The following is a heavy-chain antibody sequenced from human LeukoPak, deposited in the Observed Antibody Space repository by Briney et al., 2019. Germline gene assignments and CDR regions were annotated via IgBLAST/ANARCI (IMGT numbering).Heavy chain of an antibody. CDR3: ASGIAVAGIGLDV. D-gene: IGHD6-19*01. CDR1: GYSFTSYW. CDR2: IYPGDSDT. Sequence: GESLKVSCKGSGYSFTSYWIGWVRQMPGKGLEWMGIIYPGDSDTRYSPSFQGQVTISADKSISTAYLQWSSLKASDTAMYYCASGIAVAGIGLDVWGQGTTVTVSS. J-gene: IGHJ6*02. V-gene: IGHV5-51*01.